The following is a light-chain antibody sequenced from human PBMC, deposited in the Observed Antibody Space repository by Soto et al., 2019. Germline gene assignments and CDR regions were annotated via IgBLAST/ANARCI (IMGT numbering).Light chain of an antibody. V-gene: IGKV1-6*01. CDR3: MPDDNYPQT. CDR1: QGIRND. Sequence: ALQMTQSPSSLSASVGDRVTITCRASQGIRNDLGWYQQKPGTAPKVLIYAASTLQSGVTSRFSGSGSGTDFTLTITGLQPEDFATYYCMPDDNYPQTCGRGTKVEI. J-gene: IGKJ1*01. CDR2: AAS.